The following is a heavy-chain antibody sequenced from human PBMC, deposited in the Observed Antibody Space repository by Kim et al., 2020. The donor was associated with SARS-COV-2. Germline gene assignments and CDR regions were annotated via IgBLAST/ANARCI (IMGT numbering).Heavy chain of an antibody. CDR1: GFTFSSYA. V-gene: IGHV3-23*01. Sequence: GGSLRLSCAASGFTFSSYAMSWVRQAPGKGLEWVSAISGSGGSTYYADSVKGRFTISRDNSKNTLYLQMNSLRAEDTAVYYCAKYDYSNSLGLYYFDYWGQGTLVTVSS. CDR2: ISGSGGST. CDR3: AKYDYSNSLGLYYFDY. J-gene: IGHJ4*02. D-gene: IGHD4-4*01.